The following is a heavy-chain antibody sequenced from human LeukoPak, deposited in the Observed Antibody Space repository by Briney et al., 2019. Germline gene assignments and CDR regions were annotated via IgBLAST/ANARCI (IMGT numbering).Heavy chain of an antibody. D-gene: IGHD3-16*01. CDR3: RNPSVLSGGKYYFDY. CDR2: ISYDGSNK. Sequence: PGGSLRLSCAASGFTFSSYAMHWVRQAPGKGLEWVAVISYDGSNKYYADSVKGRFTISRDNSKNTLYLQMNSLRAEDTAVYYCRNPSVLSGGKYYFDYWGQGTLVTVSS. J-gene: IGHJ4*02. CDR1: GFTFSSYA. V-gene: IGHV3-30-3*01.